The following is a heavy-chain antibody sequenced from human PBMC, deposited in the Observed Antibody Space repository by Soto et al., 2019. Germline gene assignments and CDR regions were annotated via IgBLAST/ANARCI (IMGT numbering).Heavy chain of an antibody. V-gene: IGHV4-4*02. Sequence: SETLSLTCTVSGASVRSANWWHWVRQSPGKGLEWIGEIHPGGHSNYNPSLKSRVTISVDVSDNQFSLTLNSVTAADTAVYFCARVHEGCSVASCYLDPWGQGTKVTVYS. CDR2: IHPGGHS. CDR1: GASVRSANW. J-gene: IGHJ5*02. D-gene: IGHD2-15*01. CDR3: ARVHEGCSVASCYLDP.